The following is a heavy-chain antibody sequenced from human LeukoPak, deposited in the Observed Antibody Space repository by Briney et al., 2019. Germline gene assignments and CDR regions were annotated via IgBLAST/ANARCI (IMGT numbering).Heavy chain of an antibody. Sequence: SETLSLTCTVSGGSISSYYWSWIRQPPGKGLEWIGYIYYSGSTNYNPSLKSRVTISVDTSKNQFSLRLSSVTAADTAVYYCARGDDYYYYMDVWGKGTTVTVSS. CDR3: ARGDDYYYYMDV. CDR1: GGSISSYY. CDR2: IYYSGST. V-gene: IGHV4-59*01. J-gene: IGHJ6*03.